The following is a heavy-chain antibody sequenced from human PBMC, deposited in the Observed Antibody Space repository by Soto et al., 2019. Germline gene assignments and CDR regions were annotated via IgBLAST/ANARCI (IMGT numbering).Heavy chain of an antibody. CDR1: GFTFSSYA. CDR3: AKDGSGSYYHYYFDY. V-gene: IGHV3-23*01. CDR2: ISGSGGST. J-gene: IGHJ4*02. Sequence: GGSLRLSCAASGFTFSSYAMSWVRQAPGKGLEWVSAISGSGGSTYYADSVKGRCTISRDNSKNTLYLQMNSLRAEDTAVYYCAKDGSGSYYHYYFDYWGQGTLVTVS. D-gene: IGHD3-10*01.